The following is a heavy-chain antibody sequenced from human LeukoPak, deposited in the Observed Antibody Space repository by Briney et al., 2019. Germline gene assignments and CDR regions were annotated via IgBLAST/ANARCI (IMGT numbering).Heavy chain of an antibody. J-gene: IGHJ5*02. CDR2: ISVYNGKA. Sequence: ASVKVSCNAAGSTFTSYGISWVRQSPGHGLGWLGWISVYNGKAKYAQKLQSRVTMTTDTSTSTAYMELRSLRSDDTAVYYCAREEYQLLFPGGNWFDPWSQGTLVTVP. D-gene: IGHD2-2*01. CDR1: GSTFTSYG. V-gene: IGHV1-18*01. CDR3: AREEYQLLFPGGNWFDP.